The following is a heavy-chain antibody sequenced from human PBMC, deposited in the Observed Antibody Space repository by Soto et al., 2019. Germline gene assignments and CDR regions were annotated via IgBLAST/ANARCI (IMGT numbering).Heavy chain of an antibody. J-gene: IGHJ6*02. CDR2: MNPNSGNT. CDR1: GYTFTSYD. CDR3: ARGVRSRGGKNYYGMDV. D-gene: IGHD2-15*01. V-gene: IGHV1-8*01. Sequence: RASVKVSCKASGYTFTSYDINWVRQATGQGLEWMGWMNPNSGNTGYAQKFQGRVTMTRNTSISTAYMELSSLRSEDTAVYYCARGVRSRGGKNYYGMDVWGQGTTVTVSS.